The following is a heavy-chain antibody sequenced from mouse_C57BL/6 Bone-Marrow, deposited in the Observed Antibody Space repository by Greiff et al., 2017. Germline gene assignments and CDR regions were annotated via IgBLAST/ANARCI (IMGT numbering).Heavy chain of an antibody. CDR2: IWGGGST. Sequence: VKLMESGPGLVAPSQSLSITCTVSGFSLTSYGVDRVRQPPGKGLEWLGVIWGGGSTNYNSALMSRLSISKDNSKSQVFLKMNILQTYGTAMYYCAKHTLYGKGYAMDYWGQGTSVTVSS. V-gene: IGHV2-9*01. J-gene: IGHJ4*01. CDR1: GFSLTSYG. CDR3: AKHTLYGKGYAMDY. D-gene: IGHD2-1*01.